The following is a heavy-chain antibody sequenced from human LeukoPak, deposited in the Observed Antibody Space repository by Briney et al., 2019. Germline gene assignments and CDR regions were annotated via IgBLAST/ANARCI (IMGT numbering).Heavy chain of an antibody. CDR3: ARLPGTGNYGLFDP. J-gene: IGHJ5*01. CDR2: VSYSGST. V-gene: IGHV4-59*08. CDR1: DDSISTFY. Sequence: PSETLSLTCTVSDDSISTFYWSWIRQPPGKGLEWMGYVSYSGSTKYNPSLKSRITISSDTSKSQFSLKVNSVTAADTAVYYCARLPGTGNYGLFDPWGQGTLVIVSS. D-gene: IGHD1-7*01.